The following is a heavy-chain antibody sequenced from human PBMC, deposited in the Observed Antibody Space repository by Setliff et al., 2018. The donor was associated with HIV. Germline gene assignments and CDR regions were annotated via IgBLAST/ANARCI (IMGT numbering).Heavy chain of an antibody. CDR1: SLTRTPYY. CDR3: ARLSGGMVPNY. J-gene: IGHJ4*02. CDR2: IHHSGTA. Sequence: SLTRTPYYWGWIRQPPGKGLEWIGSIHHSGTAYDNPSLKSRVTISVDPSKNQILLRLSSVTAADTAVYYCARLSGGMVPNYWGQGTLVTVSS. V-gene: IGHV4-39*01. D-gene: IGHD3-10*01.